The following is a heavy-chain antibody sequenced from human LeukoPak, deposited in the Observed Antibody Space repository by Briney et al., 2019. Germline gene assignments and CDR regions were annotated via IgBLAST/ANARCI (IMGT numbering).Heavy chain of an antibody. CDR1: GFTFSSYW. J-gene: IGHJ5*02. CDR3: ARDQGSSSWDNWFDP. D-gene: IGHD6-13*01. V-gene: IGHV3-74*01. Sequence: GGSLRLSCAASGFTFSSYWMHWVRQAPGKGLVWVSRINSDGSSTSYADSAKGRFTISRDNAKNTLYLQMNSLRAEDTAVYYCARDQGSSSWDNWFDPWGQGTLVTVSS. CDR2: INSDGSST.